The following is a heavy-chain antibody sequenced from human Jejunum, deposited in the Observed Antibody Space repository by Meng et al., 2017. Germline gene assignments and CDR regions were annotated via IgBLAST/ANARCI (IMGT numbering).Heavy chain of an antibody. CDR1: GGSITSTKW. CDR2: VFHSGTP. J-gene: IGHJ4*02. V-gene: IGHV4-4*02. D-gene: IGHD2-21*01. CDR3: ASRPVGIRTYYFDC. Sequence: VQLQGSGPGLVKPSGTLPLTCAVSGGSITSTKWWSWVRQTPGKGLEWIGEVFHSGTPNYNPSLMSRLTMSVDKSKNQFSLNLTSVTAADTAVYYCASRPVGIRTYYFDCWGQGTLVTVSS.